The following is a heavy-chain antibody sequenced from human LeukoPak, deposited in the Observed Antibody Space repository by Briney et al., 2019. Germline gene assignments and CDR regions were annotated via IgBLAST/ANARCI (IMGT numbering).Heavy chain of an antibody. CDR3: AGAYCGGDCYSGRAFDI. CDR1: GGSISSSYW. D-gene: IGHD2-21*02. V-gene: IGHV4-4*02. Sequence: PSETLSLTCAVSGGSISSSYWWSWVRQPPGKGLEWIGEVYHSGSTNYYPSLESRVTISIEKSKNQFSLKLSSVTAADTAVYYCAGAYCGGDCYSGRAFDIWGQGTMVTVSS. J-gene: IGHJ3*02. CDR2: VYHSGST.